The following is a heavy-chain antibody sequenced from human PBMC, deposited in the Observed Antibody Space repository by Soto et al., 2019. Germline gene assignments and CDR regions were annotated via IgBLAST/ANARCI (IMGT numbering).Heavy chain of an antibody. J-gene: IGHJ4*02. Sequence: HPGGSLRLSCAASGFTFSSYGMHWVRQAPGKGLEWVAVIWYDGSNKYYADSVKGRFTISRDNSKNTLYLQMNSLRAEDTAVYYCVKDLRAVAVYYFDYWGQGPLVTVSS. CDR3: VKDLRAVAVYYFDY. CDR2: IWYDGSNK. V-gene: IGHV3-30*02. CDR1: GFTFSSYG. D-gene: IGHD6-19*01.